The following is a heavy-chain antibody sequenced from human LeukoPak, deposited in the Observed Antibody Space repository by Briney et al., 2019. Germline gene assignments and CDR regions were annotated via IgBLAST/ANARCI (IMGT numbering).Heavy chain of an antibody. V-gene: IGHV3-30*18. Sequence: GGSPRLSCAASGFTFSSYGMHWVRQAPGKGLEWVAVISYDGSNKYYADSVKGRFTISRDNSKNTLYLQMNSLRAEDTAVYYCAKDRSIVVVPAAISGGMDVWGQGTTVTVSS. CDR2: ISYDGSNK. CDR1: GFTFSSYG. J-gene: IGHJ6*02. CDR3: AKDRSIVVVPAAISGGMDV. D-gene: IGHD2-2*02.